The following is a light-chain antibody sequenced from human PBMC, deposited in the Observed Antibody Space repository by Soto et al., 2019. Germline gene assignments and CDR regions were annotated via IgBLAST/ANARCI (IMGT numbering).Light chain of an antibody. J-gene: IGLJ1*01. CDR2: NVY. Sequence: QSVLTQPASVSGSPGQSITISCTGTSSDVGAFNFVSWHQQHPGKAPKLMIYNVYDRPSGVSYRFSGSKYGNTASLTISGLQGEDEADYYCSSYTTSSTRVFGPGTKLTVL. CDR1: SSDVGAFNF. V-gene: IGLV2-14*03. CDR3: SSYTTSSTRV.